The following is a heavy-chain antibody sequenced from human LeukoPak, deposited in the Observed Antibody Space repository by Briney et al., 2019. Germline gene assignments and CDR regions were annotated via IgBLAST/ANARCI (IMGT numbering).Heavy chain of an antibody. V-gene: IGHV3-48*03. CDR1: GFTLSTFE. J-gene: IGHJ4*02. CDR3: TRESGPPSFHIKY. CDR2: VSGSGSTK. Sequence: PGGSLRLSCAASGFTLSTFEMNWVRQAPGKGLEWVSCVSGSGSTKAYSDSVKGRFIISKDNAKNSLYLEMSNLRAEDTAVYYCTRESGPPSFHIKYWGQGILVTVSS. D-gene: IGHD2-21*01.